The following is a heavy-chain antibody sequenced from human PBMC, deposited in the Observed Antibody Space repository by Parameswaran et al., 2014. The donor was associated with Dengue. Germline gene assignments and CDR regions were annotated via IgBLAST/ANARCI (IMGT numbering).Heavy chain of an antibody. CDR1: IHFSSYG. D-gene: IGHD3-3*01. Sequence: QAGGPWRLVLCSVWIHFSSYGMHWVRQAPGKGLEWVAVIWYDGSNKYYADSVKGRFTISRDNSKNTLYLQMNSLRAEDTAVYYCARDSPSYDFWSGYNGYLDVWGQGTTVTVSS. V-gene: IGHV3-33*01. CDR2: IWYDGSNK. CDR3: ARDSPSYDFWSGYNGYLDV. J-gene: IGHJ6*02.